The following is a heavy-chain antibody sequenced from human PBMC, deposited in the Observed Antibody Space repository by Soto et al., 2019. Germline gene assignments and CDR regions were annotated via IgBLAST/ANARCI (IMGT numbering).Heavy chain of an antibody. CDR3: AREAV. V-gene: IGHV3-7*05. CDR2: IKQDGSEQ. CDR1: VFTCSGYW. J-gene: IGHJ6*02. Sequence: EVQLVESGGGLVQPGGSLRLSCAASVFTCSGYWMSWVRQAPGKGLEWVANIKQDGSEQFYVDSVKGRFTISRDNAKNSLYLQMNSLRAEDTAVYYCAREAVWGQGTTVTVSS.